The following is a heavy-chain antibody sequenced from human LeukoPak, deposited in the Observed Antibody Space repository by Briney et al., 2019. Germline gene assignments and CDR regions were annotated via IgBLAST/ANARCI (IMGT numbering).Heavy chain of an antibody. CDR1: GITLSNIG. CDR3: AKRGVVIRVILVGFHKEAYYFDS. CDR2: ISDSGGRT. D-gene: IGHD3-22*01. V-gene: IGHV3-23*01. Sequence: GGYLRLSCAVSGITLSNIGMSWDRQAPGKGLEWIAGISDSGGRTKYEDSVKGRFTVSRCNSKDTLYLQMSSLRAEDTAVYFCAKRGVVIRVILVGFHKEAYYFDSWGQGALVTVPS. J-gene: IGHJ4*02.